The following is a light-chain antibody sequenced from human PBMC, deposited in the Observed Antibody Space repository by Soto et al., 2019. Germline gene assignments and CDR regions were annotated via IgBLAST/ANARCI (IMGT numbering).Light chain of an antibody. Sequence: QSALTQPASVSGSPGQSITISCTGTSSDVGGYNYVSWYQQHPGKAPKLMIYDVSNRPSGVSNRFSDSKSGNTASLTISGLQAEDEADYYCSSYTSSSTLGLWVFGGGTKLTVL. CDR2: DVS. V-gene: IGLV2-14*01. J-gene: IGLJ3*02. CDR1: SSDVGGYNY. CDR3: SSYTSSSTLGLWV.